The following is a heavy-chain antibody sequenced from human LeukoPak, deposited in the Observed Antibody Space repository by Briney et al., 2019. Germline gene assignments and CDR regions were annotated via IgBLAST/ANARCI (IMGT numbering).Heavy chain of an antibody. CDR1: GDSVSNNSAA. V-gene: IGHV6-1*01. Sequence: SQTLSLTCGISGDSVSNNSAAWNWIRQSPSRGPEWLGRTYYRSKWYSDYAVSVKSRITINPDTSKNQFSLQLNSVTPEDTAVYYCSRGPGGRFDYWGQGTLVTVSS. CDR2: TYYRSKWYS. D-gene: IGHD3-10*01. J-gene: IGHJ4*02. CDR3: SRGPGGRFDY.